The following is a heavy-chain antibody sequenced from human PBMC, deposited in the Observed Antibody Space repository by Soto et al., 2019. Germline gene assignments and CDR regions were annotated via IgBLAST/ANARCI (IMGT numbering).Heavy chain of an antibody. CDR2: IWYDGSNK. V-gene: IGHV3-33*06. CDR3: AKDGGPGPQGMI. J-gene: IGHJ1*01. Sequence: QVQLVESGGGVVQPGRSLRLSCAASGFTFSSYGMHWVRQAPGKGLEWVAVIWYDGSNKYYADSVKGRFTISRDNSKNTLYLQMNSLRAEDTAMYYCAKDGGPGPQGMIWGQGTLVTVSS. CDR1: GFTFSSYG. D-gene: IGHD3-16*01.